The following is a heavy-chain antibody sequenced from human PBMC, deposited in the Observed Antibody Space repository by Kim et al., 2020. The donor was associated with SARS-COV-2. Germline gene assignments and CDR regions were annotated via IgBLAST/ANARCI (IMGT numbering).Heavy chain of an antibody. J-gene: IGHJ6*02. CDR3: ACLDYGDNEYYYYGMDV. Sequence: YNPSLKSRVTISVDTSKNQFALKLSSVTAADTAVYYCACLDYGDNEYYYYGMDVWGQGTTVTVSS. D-gene: IGHD4-17*01. V-gene: IGHV4-39*01.